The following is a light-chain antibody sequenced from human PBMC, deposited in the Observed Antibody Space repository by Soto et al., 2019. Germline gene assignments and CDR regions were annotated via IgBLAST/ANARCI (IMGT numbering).Light chain of an antibody. CDR1: QSVSSSY. J-gene: IGKJ2*01. CDR2: GAS. CDR3: QQYRSSPRT. Sequence: EIVLTQSPGTLSLSPGERATLSCRASQSVSSSYLAWYQQTPGQAPMLLIYGASSRATGIPDRFSGSGSGTDFTLTISRLEPEDFAVYYCQQYRSSPRTFGQGTKLEIK. V-gene: IGKV3-20*01.